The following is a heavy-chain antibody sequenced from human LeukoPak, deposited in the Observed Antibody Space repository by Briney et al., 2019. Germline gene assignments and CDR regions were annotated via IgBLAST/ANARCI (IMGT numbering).Heavy chain of an antibody. CDR3: ARDPSRYSGYDLPFDY. D-gene: IGHD5-12*01. Sequence: GGSLRLPCAASGFTFSTSSFNWVRQALGKGLEWISYISTSSTINYADSVRGRFTISRDNAKNSLYLQMNSLRAEDTAVYYCARDPSRYSGYDLPFDYWGQGTLVTVSS. V-gene: IGHV3-48*04. CDR2: ISTSSTI. CDR1: GFTFSTSS. J-gene: IGHJ4*02.